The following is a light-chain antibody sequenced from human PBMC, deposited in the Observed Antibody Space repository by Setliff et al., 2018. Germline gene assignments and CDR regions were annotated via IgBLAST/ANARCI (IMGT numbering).Light chain of an antibody. CDR1: SSDVGSYDF. CDR3: VAYTSSSTYI. V-gene: IGLV2-14*03. J-gene: IGLJ1*01. CDR2: DVT. Sequence: QSALTRPASVSGSPGQSITISCSGTSSDVGSYDFVSWYQQYPGKAPKLIIYDVTNRPSGVSNRFSGSKAGNTASLTISGLRAEDEADYYCVAYTSSSTYIFGSGTKVTVL.